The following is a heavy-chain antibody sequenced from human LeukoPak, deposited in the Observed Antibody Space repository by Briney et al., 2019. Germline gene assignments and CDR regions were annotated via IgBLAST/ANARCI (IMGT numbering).Heavy chain of an antibody. CDR2: IKEDGSEK. CDR1: GFTFSSYA. V-gene: IGHV3-7*01. D-gene: IGHD3-9*01. CDR3: ARARYSDY. Sequence: AGGSLRLSCAASGFTFSSYAMTWVRQAPGKGLEWVANIKEDGSEKYYVDSVKGRFTISRDNAKNSLYLQMNSLRAEDTAVYYCARARYSDYWGRGTLVTVST. J-gene: IGHJ4*02.